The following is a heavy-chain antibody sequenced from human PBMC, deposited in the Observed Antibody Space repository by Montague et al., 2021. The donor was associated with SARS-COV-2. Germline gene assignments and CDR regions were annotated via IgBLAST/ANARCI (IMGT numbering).Heavy chain of an antibody. D-gene: IGHD3-16*01. V-gene: IGHV4-39*01. J-gene: IGHJ5*02. CDR3: ARHRDNLGSLNWFAP. Sequence: SETLSLTCTVSAGAIRDTDYFWGWIRQPPGKGLEWVGSIYYSGTTYHXXXLKSRVTISVDTSKNQFSLKLSSVTAADTDVYFCARHRDNLGSLNWFAPWGQGTLITVSS. CDR1: AGAIRDTDYF. CDR2: IYYSGTT.